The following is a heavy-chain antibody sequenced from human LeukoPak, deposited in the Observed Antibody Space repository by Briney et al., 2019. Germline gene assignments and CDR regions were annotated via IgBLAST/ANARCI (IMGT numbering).Heavy chain of an antibody. CDR3: ARGSTVTNYGMDV. CDR1: GFTFSSYS. D-gene: IGHD4-17*01. J-gene: IGHJ6*02. CDR2: ISSSSSYI. V-gene: IGHV3-21*01. Sequence: PGGSLRLSCAASGFTFSSYSMNWVRQAPGKGLEWVSSISSSSSYIYYADSVKGRFTISRDNAKNSLYLQMNSLRAEDTAVYYCARGSTVTNYGMDVWGQGTTVTVSS.